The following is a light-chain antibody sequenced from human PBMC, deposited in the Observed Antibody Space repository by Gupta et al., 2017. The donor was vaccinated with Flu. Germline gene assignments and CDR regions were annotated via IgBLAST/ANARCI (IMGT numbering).Light chain of an antibody. CDR3: SSYAGSTFYV. CDR2: DVS. CDR1: SSDVGGYNY. Sequence: QSALPPPPSAAGSPGPSVTISCTGTSSDVGGYNYVSWYQQHPGKAPKLMIYDVSKRPSGVPDRFSGSKSGNTASLTVSGLQAEDEADYYCSSYAGSTFYVFGTGTKVTVL. V-gene: IGLV2-8*01. J-gene: IGLJ1*01.